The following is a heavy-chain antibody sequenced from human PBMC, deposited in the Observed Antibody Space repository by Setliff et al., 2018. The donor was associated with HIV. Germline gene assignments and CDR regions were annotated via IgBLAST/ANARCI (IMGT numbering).Heavy chain of an antibody. CDR1: GGSLSGYY. Sequence: KTSETLSLTCAVYGGSLSGYYWRWIRQPPGKGPEWIGDVSHTGSTNYNPSLKSRITISADTPKNQFSLKLSSVTAADTAVYYCAREGTYSGTYWVRRVASFDIWGQGTMVTVSS. V-gene: IGHV4-34*01. CDR2: VSHTGST. J-gene: IGHJ3*02. D-gene: IGHD1-26*01. CDR3: AREGTYSGTYWVRRVASFDI.